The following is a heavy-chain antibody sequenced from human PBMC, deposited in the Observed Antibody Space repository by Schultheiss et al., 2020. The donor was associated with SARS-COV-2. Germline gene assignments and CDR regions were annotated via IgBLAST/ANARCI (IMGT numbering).Heavy chain of an antibody. J-gene: IGHJ4*02. CDR2: IYYSGST. D-gene: IGHD4-17*01. CDR3: ARDKRTVTTRFDY. V-gene: IGHV4-59*01. CDR1: GGSISSYY. Sequence: SETLSLTCTVSGGSISSYYWGWIRQAPGKGLEWIGYIYYSGSTNYNPSLKSRVTMSVDTSKNQFSLKLSSVTAADTAVYYCARDKRTVTTRFDYWGQGTLVTVSS.